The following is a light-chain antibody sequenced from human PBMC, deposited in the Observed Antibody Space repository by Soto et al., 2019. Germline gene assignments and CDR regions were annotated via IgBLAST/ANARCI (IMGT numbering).Light chain of an antibody. V-gene: IGLV1-44*01. CDR1: RSNIGSNA. Sequence: QSVLTQPPSASGTPGQRVTISCSGSRSNIGSNAVSWYQQLPGTAPKLLIYNDNQRPSGVPDRFSASKSGTSASLAISGLQSADEADYYCAAWADSLNARGVFGGGTKLTVL. CDR2: NDN. CDR3: AAWADSLNARGV. J-gene: IGLJ3*02.